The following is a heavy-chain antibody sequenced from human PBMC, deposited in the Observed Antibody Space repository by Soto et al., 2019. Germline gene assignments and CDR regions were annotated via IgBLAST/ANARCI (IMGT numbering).Heavy chain of an antibody. CDR2: INPSGGST. CDR1: GYTFTSYY. D-gene: IGHD1-26*01. J-gene: IGHJ4*02. V-gene: IGHV1-46*01. CDR3: ARAPVGATLDY. Sequence: ASVKVSCKASGYTFTSYYMHWVGQAPGQGLEWMGIINPSGGSTSYAQKFQGRVTLTRDTSTSTVYMELSSLRSEDTAVYYCARAPVGATLDYWGQGTLVTVSS.